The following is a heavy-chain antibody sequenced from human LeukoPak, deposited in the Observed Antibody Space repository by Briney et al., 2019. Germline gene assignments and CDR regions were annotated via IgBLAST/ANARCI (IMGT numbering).Heavy chain of an antibody. CDR2: IYPGDSDT. J-gene: IGHJ4*02. D-gene: IGHD6-6*01. CDR3: TRHTARYCDC. CDR1: GYSLTSYW. Sequence: GQSLKLSCMVDGYSLTSYWIGWVRQMPGKCLEWMGIIYPGDSDTRSSPSLHGQVTHSAGQSPSTAYLQWSSEKASYTAMYYCTRHTARYCDCWRQGTLVSVSS. V-gene: IGHV5-51*01.